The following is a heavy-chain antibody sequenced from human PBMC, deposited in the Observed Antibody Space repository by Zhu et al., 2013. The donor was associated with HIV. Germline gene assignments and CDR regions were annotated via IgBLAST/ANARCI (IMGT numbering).Heavy chain of an antibody. J-gene: IGHJ4*01. Sequence: QVQLVQSGAEVKKPGASVKVSCKASGYTFNDYYMHWVRQVSGQRLEWMGWINPKSGGTNYAQKFQGRVTMTTDTSITTAYMELSSLRYDDTALYYCAREPANRYGGNSLFDFRGQGTLITVSS. D-gene: IGHD4-17*01. V-gene: IGHV1-2*02. CDR3: AREPANRYGGNSLFDF. CDR1: GYTFNDYY. CDR2: INPKSGGT.